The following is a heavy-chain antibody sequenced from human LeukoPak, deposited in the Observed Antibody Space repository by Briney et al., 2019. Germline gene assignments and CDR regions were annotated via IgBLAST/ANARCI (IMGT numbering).Heavy chain of an antibody. J-gene: IGHJ4*02. CDR1: GYTFTSYY. V-gene: IGHV1-46*01. CDR2: INPSGGSA. CDR3: ARASSSHLSGY. Sequence: ASVKVSXKASGYTFTSYYMHWVRQAPGQGLEWMGIINPSGGSASYAQKFQGRVTMTRDTSTSTVYMELSSLRSEDTAVYYCARASSSHLSGYWGQGTLATVSS. D-gene: IGHD6-19*01.